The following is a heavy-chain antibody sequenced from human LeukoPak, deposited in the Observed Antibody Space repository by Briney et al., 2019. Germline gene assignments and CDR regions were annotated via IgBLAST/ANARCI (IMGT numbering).Heavy chain of an antibody. CDR2: IRSSGSTL. CDR3: ARASGWYRSGDY. Sequence: PGGSLRLSCADSGFTCSDYYMRWIRQAPGKGLEWVSYIRSSGSTLYYADSVKGRFTISRDNAKNSLYLQMNSLRAEDTAVYYCARASGWYRSGDYWGQGTLVTVSS. J-gene: IGHJ4*02. CDR1: GFTCSDYY. V-gene: IGHV3-11*01. D-gene: IGHD6-19*01.